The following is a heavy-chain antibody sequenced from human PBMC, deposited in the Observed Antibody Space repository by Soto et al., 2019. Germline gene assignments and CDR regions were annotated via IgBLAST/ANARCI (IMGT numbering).Heavy chain of an antibody. D-gene: IGHD6-6*01. J-gene: IGHJ5*02. CDR1: GFTLSSSA. CDR2: IDVGSGNA. V-gene: IGHV1-58*01. Sequence: GASVKVSCKTSGFTLSSSAVHWVRQARGHRLQWIGWIDVGSGNANYAQMDQERVTISRDMSTSTAYMELTLHSVTAADTAIYYCARDRHNNFFDPWGQGTLVTVSS. CDR3: ARDRHNNFFDP.